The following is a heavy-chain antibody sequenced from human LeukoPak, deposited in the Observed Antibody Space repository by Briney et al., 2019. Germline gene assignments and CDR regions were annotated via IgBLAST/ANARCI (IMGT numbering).Heavy chain of an antibody. V-gene: IGHV3-48*03. CDR1: GFTFSSYE. CDR3: ARGGSDYSRSWYKY. D-gene: IGHD6-13*01. J-gene: IGHJ4*02. CDR2: ISSSGSTI. Sequence: GGSLRLSCAASGFTFSSYEMNWVRQAPGKGLEWVSYISSSGSTIYYADSVRGRFTISRDNDKNSLYLQMNNLRAEDTAVYFCARGGSDYSRSWYKYWGQGTLVTVSS.